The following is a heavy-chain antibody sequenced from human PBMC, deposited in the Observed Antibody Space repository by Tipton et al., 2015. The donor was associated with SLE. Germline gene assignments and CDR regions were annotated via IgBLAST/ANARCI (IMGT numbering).Heavy chain of an antibody. CDR3: AKVAVAWDLDY. J-gene: IGHJ4*02. D-gene: IGHD6-19*01. V-gene: IGHV3-33*03. CDR2: IWYDGSNE. Sequence: SLRLSCAASGFIFSSYGMHWVRQAPGKGLEWVAVIWYDGSNERYADSVKGRFITSRDNSENTVYLQMNSLTTEDTAVYYCAKVAVAWDLDYWGQGTLVTVSS. CDR1: GFIFSSYG.